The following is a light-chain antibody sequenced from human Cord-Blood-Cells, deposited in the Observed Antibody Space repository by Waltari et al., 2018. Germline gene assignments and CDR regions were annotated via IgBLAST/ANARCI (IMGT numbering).Light chain of an antibody. CDR1: QSISSW. Sequence: IHMPHPPSPLPPSLGDGFPFTCRASQSISSWLDWYQQKPGKAPKLLIYKASSLESGVPSRFSGSGSGTEFTLTISSLQPDDIATYYCQQYDSYSYTFGQGTKLEIK. CDR2: KAS. CDR3: QQYDSYSYT. V-gene: IGKV1-5*03. J-gene: IGKJ2*01.